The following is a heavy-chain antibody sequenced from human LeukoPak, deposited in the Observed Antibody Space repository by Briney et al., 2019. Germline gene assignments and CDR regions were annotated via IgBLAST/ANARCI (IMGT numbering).Heavy chain of an antibody. J-gene: IGHJ4*02. CDR3: AKDVRVGEYYGSGSYFDY. CDR2: ISASGGST. D-gene: IGHD3-10*01. Sequence: GGSLRLSCAASGFTFSSYAMSWVRQAPGKGLEWVSIISASGGSTYYADSVKGRSTISREKSRNYLQMNSLRGDDTAIYYCAKDVRVGEYYGSGSYFDYWGQGTLVTVSS. V-gene: IGHV3-23*01. CDR1: GFTFSSYA.